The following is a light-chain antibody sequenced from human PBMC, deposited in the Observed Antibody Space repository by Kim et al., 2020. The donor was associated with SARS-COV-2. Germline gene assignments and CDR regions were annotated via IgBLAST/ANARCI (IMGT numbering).Light chain of an antibody. CDR2: AAS. Sequence: GDRVTITCRASQDIRNYLAWFQLKPGKAPKLLIYAASALQPGVPSRFSGSGSGTDFTLTVTSLQPEDVATYYCQKCDSAPWTFGQGTKVEIK. V-gene: IGKV1-27*01. J-gene: IGKJ1*01. CDR1: QDIRNY. CDR3: QKCDSAPWT.